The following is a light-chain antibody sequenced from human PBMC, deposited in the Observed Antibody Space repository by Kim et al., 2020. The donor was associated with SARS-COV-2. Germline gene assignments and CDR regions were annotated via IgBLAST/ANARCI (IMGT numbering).Light chain of an antibody. V-gene: IGLV1-47*01. Sequence: GQRVTISCSGSSSNIGSNYVYWYQQVPGTAPKLLIYRDNQRPSGVPDRVSGSKSGTSASLAITGLRSEDEADYYCAAWDDSLSGVLFGGGTKLTVL. CDR1: SSNIGSNY. J-gene: IGLJ2*01. CDR2: RDN. CDR3: AAWDDSLSGVL.